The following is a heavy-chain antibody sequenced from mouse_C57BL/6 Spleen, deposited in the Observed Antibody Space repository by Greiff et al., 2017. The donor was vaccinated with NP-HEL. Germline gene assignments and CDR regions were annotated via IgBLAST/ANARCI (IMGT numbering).Heavy chain of an antibody. J-gene: IGHJ4*01. CDR3: ARGLYYGNLGYAMDY. Sequence: EVQLHQSGPELVKPGASVKISCKATGYSFTDYNMNWVKTSNGKSLEWIGVINPNYGTTSYNQKFKGKATLTVEQSSSTAYMQLNSLTSEDSAVYYCARGLYYGNLGYAMDYWGQGTSVTVSS. V-gene: IGHV1-39*01. CDR2: INPNYGTT. D-gene: IGHD2-1*01. CDR1: GYSFTDYN.